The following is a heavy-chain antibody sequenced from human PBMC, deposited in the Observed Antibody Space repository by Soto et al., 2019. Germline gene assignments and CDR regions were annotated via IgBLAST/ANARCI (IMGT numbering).Heavy chain of an antibody. CDR1: AFAFSSYW. Sequence: GRSLRSSCAAPAFAFSSYWMHWVLHAPGQELEWVANINQDGSEKSYLDSVQARFTIPGANAKYSLYLQMHRRKAMDMAVYYCARDWPRITMILAFDIWGQGKMVTVSS. J-gene: IGHJ3*02. V-gene: IGHV3-7*01. D-gene: IGHD3-22*01. CDR3: ARDWPRITMILAFDI. CDR2: INQDGSEK.